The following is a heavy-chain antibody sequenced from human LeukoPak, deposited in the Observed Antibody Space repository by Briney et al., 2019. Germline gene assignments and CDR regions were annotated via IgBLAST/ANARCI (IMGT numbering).Heavy chain of an antibody. D-gene: IGHD3-22*01. Sequence: GGSLRLSCAASGFTIDDYAMHWVRQAPGKGLEWVSLISWDGGSTYYADSVKGRFTISRDNSKNSLYLQMNSLRAEDTALYYCASLASGYDSSGFDYWGQGTLVTVFS. CDR2: ISWDGGST. V-gene: IGHV3-43D*03. J-gene: IGHJ4*02. CDR1: GFTIDDYA. CDR3: ASLASGYDSSGFDY.